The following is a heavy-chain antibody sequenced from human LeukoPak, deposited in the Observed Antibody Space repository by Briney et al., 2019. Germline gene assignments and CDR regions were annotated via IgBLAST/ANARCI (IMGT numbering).Heavy chain of an antibody. D-gene: IGHD3-22*01. CDR3: ARPLHSSGDLNAMVV. CDR2: INWNGGST. V-gene: IGHV3-20*04. Sequence: GGSLRLSCAASGFTFDDYGMIWVRQAPGKGLEWVSGINWNGGSTAYADSVKGRFTISRDNAKNSLYLQMNSLRAEDTALYYCARPLHSSGDLNAMVVWGKGTTVTVSS. J-gene: IGHJ6*03. CDR1: GFTFDDYG.